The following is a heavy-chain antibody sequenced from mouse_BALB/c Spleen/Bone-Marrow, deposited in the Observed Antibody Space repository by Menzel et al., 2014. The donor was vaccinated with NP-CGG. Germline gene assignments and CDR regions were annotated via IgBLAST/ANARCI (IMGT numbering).Heavy chain of an antibody. CDR2: INPGSGGT. D-gene: IGHD2-13*01. V-gene: IGHV1-54*01. CDR1: GYAFTNYL. CDR3: ARRDYSFAY. J-gene: IGHJ3*01. Sequence: QVQLKESGAELVRPGTSVKVPCKASGYAFTNYLIEWVKQRPGQGLEWIGVINPGSGGTNYNEKFKGKATLTADKSSSTAYMQLSSLTSDDSAVYFCARRDYSFAYWGQGTLVTVSA.